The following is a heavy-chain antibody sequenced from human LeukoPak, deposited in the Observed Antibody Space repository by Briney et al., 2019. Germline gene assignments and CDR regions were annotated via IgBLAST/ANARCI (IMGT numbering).Heavy chain of an antibody. CDR3: ARATASGSGRAYDH. J-gene: IGHJ4*02. CDR2: IHHSGGT. V-gene: IGHV4-34*10. Sequence: PSETLSLTCAVYGESMIGHYGTWIRQPPGKRLEWIGEIHHSGGTNSNPSLKNRVTMSIDMSKNQFSLKLKSVTAADTAVYYCARATASGSGRAYDHWAQENLDPVSS. CDR1: GESMIGHY. D-gene: IGHD3-10*01.